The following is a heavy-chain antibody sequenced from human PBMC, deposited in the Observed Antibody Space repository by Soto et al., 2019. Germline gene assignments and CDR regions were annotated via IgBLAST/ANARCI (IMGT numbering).Heavy chain of an antibody. CDR2: IIPMFGTA. J-gene: IGHJ6*02. CDR3: ARDLRRAARYGLDV. CDR1: GGTFSSFG. D-gene: IGHD6-6*01. Sequence: QVQLVQSGAEVKKPGSSVKVSCKASGGTFSSFGISWVRQAPGQGLEWMGGIIPMFGTANYAQKFQGRVTINADEHTTTADMEMSSLRSEDTAVYFCARDLRRAARYGLDVWGQGTTVTVSS. V-gene: IGHV1-69*12.